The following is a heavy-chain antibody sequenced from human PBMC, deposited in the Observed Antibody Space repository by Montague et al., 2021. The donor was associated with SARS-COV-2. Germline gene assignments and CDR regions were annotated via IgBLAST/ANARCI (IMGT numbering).Heavy chain of an antibody. CDR3: TRREYSYGWGD. D-gene: IGHD5-18*01. CDR1: GGPISGSSDY. CDR2: FYYSGNT. V-gene: IGHV4-39*01. Sequence: SETLSLTCTVTGGPISGSSDYWGWSRQSPGKGLEWIASFYYSGNTYYSPSLKSRLTISVDTSKNQFSLKLNSVTAADTALYYCTRREYSYGWGDWGQGTLVTVSS. J-gene: IGHJ4*02.